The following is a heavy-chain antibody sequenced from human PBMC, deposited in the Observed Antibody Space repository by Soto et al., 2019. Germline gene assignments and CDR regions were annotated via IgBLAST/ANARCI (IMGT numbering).Heavy chain of an antibody. V-gene: IGHV1-2*04. CDR2: INPKSGGT. J-gene: IGHJ6*02. Sequence: ASVKVSCKSSEYTFAGYYMHWVRQAPGQGLEWMGWINPKSGGTNYAQKFQGWVTMTRDTSIRTAYMELRGLKSDDTAVYYCARGGGCCSGGTCYLYGMDVWGQGTTVTVSS. CDR3: ARGGGCCSGGTCYLYGMDV. CDR1: EYTFAGYY. D-gene: IGHD2-15*01.